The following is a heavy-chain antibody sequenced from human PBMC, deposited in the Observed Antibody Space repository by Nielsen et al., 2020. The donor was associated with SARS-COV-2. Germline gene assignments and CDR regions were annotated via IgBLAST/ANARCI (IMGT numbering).Heavy chain of an antibody. CDR1: AFTYSSNW. CDR3: ARVVIGSSGWSGRWFDP. Sequence: GESLKISCAVSAFTYSSNWMNWVRQAPGKGLEWVANINQDGSEKYYVDSVKGRFTISRDNAKNSLYLEMNSLRTEDTAVYYCARVVIGSSGWSGRWFDPWGRGTLVTVSS. CDR2: INQDGSEK. D-gene: IGHD6-19*01. J-gene: IGHJ5*02. V-gene: IGHV3-7*01.